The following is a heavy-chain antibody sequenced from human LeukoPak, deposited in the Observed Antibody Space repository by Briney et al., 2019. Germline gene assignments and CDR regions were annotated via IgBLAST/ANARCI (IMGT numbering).Heavy chain of an antibody. D-gene: IGHD2-15*01. CDR2: INPNSGDT. V-gene: IGHV1-2*07. Sequence: ASVKVSCKTSGYTFTANFMHWVRQAPGQGLEWMGWINPNSGDTNSAHKFQGRVTMTRDTSISTAYMELSGLTSDDTAIYYCARLYSQELDLLLLIGYYDYWGQGTLVTVSS. J-gene: IGHJ4*02. CDR1: GYTFTANF. CDR3: ARLYSQELDLLLLIGYYDY.